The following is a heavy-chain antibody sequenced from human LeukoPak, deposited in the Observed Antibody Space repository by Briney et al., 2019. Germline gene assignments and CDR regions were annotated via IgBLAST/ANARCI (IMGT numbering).Heavy chain of an antibody. V-gene: IGHV3-23*01. CDR2: LSGSGAAT. D-gene: IGHD5/OR15-5a*01. CDR1: GFNFSTFA. CDR3: AGSRGDY. J-gene: IGHJ4*02. Sequence: GGSLRLSCAASGFNFSTFAMTWVLQTPEKGLEWVSSLSGSGAATYYADSVKGRFTISRDNAKSTLYLQMNSVGVEDTAVYYCAGSRGDYWGQGTLVLVSS.